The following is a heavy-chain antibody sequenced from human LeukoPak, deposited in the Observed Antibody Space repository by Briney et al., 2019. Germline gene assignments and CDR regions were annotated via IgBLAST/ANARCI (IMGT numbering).Heavy chain of an antibody. CDR3: ARGGSLDV. CDR2: INHNGNVN. V-gene: IGHV3-7*03. D-gene: IGHD2-15*01. CDR1: GFTFSSYW. J-gene: IGHJ6*02. Sequence: GGSLRLSCAASGFTFSSYWMNWARQAPGKGLEWVASINHNGNVNYYVDSVKGRFTISRDNAKNSLYPQMSNLRAEDTAVYFCARGGSLDVWGQGATVTVSS.